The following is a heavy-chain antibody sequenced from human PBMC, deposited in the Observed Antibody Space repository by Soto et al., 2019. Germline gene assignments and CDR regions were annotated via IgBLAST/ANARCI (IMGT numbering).Heavy chain of an antibody. CDR2: IGTAGDT. V-gene: IGHV3-13*01. CDR3: ARATPHSRGAARPPRGYWYYRMDV. D-gene: IGHD6-6*01. Sequence: PGGSLRLSCAASGFTFSSYDMHWVRQATGKGLEWVSAIGTAGDTYYPGSVKGRFTISRENAKNSLYLQMNSLRAGDTAVYYCARATPHSRGAARPPRGYWYYRMDVWGQGTTVTVSS. J-gene: IGHJ6*02. CDR1: GFTFSSYD.